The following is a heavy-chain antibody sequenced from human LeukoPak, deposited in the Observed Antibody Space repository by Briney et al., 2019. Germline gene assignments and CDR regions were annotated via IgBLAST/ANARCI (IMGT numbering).Heavy chain of an antibody. CDR1: GYTFTSYY. V-gene: IGHV1-46*01. CDR2: INPSGGST. D-gene: IGHD2-2*01. J-gene: IGHJ4*02. CDR3: AREGDIVVVPAAITLSY. Sequence: ASVTVSCKASGYTFTSYYMHWVRQAPGQGREGMGIINPSGGSTSYAQKFQGRVTMTRDTSTSTVYMELSSLRSEDTAVYYCAREGDIVVVPAAITLSYWGQGTLVTVSS.